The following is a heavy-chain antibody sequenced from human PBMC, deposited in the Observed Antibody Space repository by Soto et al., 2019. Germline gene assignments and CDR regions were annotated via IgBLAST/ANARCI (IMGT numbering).Heavy chain of an antibody. J-gene: IGHJ4*02. CDR1: DGSVSSGNYY. Sequence: SETLSLTCSVSDGSVSSGNYYWTWIRQPPGKGLEYIGSISSSGGTNYSPSLKSRVTISGDTSKNQFSLNLNSVTAADKAVYYCARESEDLTSSFDYWGQGTLVTVSS. V-gene: IGHV4-61*01. CDR2: ISSSGGT. CDR3: ARESEDLTSSFDY.